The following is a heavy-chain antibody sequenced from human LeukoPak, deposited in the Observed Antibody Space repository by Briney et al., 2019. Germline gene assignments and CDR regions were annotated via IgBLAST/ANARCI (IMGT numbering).Heavy chain of an antibody. J-gene: IGHJ4*02. D-gene: IGHD3-22*01. V-gene: IGHV5-51*01. CDR3: ARRGYCDSSGYYFGNY. CDR2: IYPGDSDT. CDR1: GYSFTSYW. Sequence: GESLKISCKGSGYSFTSYWIGWVRQMPGKGLEWMGIIYPGDSDTRYSPSFQGQVTISADKSISTTYLQWSSLKASDTAMYYCARRGYCDSSGYYFGNYWGQGTLVTVSS.